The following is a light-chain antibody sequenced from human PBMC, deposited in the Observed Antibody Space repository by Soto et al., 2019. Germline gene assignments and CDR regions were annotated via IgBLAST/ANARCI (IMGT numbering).Light chain of an antibody. CDR1: QSISRW. Sequence: DIQLTQPPSTLSASVGDRVTITCRARQSISRWLAWYQQKPGKAPKLLIYDASILESGVPSRFSGSGSGTEFTLTFSSLQPDDFATYYCQQYNSYRTFGQGTRVDIK. CDR3: QQYNSYRT. V-gene: IGKV1-5*01. J-gene: IGKJ1*01. CDR2: DAS.